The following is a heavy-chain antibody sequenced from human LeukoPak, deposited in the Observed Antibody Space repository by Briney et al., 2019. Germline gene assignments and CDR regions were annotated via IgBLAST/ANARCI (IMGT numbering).Heavy chain of an antibody. V-gene: IGHV4-59*01. Sequence: SETLSLTCTVSGGSISSYYWSWIRQPPGKGLEWIGHIYYSGSTNYNPSLKSRLTISVDTSKNQFSLKLSSVTAADTAVYYCARVSGYSYGNSYYYYYGMDVWGQGTTVTVSS. CDR1: GGSISSYY. J-gene: IGHJ6*02. CDR2: IYYSGST. CDR3: ARVSGYSYGNSYYYYYGMDV. D-gene: IGHD5-18*01.